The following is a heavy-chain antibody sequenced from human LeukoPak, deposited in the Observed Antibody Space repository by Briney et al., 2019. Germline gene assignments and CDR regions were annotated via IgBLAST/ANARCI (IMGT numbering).Heavy chain of an antibody. J-gene: IGHJ6*02. CDR1: GGSFSGYY. Sequence: SETLSLTCAVYGGSFSGYYWSWIRQPPGKGLEWIGEINHSGSTNYKPSLKSRVTISVDTSKNQFSLKLSSVTAADTAVYYCARGPGGSYYYYGMDVWGQGTTVTVSS. CDR3: ARGPGGSYYYYGMDV. D-gene: IGHD2-15*01. V-gene: IGHV4-34*01. CDR2: INHSGST.